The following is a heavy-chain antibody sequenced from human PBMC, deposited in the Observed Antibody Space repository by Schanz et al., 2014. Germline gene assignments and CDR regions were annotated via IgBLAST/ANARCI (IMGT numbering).Heavy chain of an antibody. J-gene: IGHJ6*04. CDR2: INGNGGIT. CDR1: GFTFSSYA. V-gene: IGHV3-23*01. D-gene: IGHD2-15*01. CDR3: ARDAVALVPEYVRDV. Sequence: EVQLLESGGGLVQPGGSLRLSCVASGFTFSSYAMSWVRQAPGKGLEWVSAINGNGGITYYADPVKGRFTISRDNSENTLHLQMDGLRVEDTAVYYCARDAVALVPEYVRDVWGKGTTXTVSS.